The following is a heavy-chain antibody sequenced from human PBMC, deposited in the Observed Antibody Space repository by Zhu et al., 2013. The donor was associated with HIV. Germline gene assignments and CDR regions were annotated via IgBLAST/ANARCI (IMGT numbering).Heavy chain of an antibody. V-gene: IGHV1-69*08. CDR3: ARDYCSSTSCYTRGGGYYYYYGMDV. J-gene: IGHJ6*02. Sequence: QVQLVQSGAEVKKPGSSVKVSCKASGGTFSSYTISWVRQAPGQGLEWMGRIIPILGIANYAQKFQGRVTITADKSTSTAYMELSSLRSEDTAVYYCARDYCSSTSCYTRGGGYYYYYGMDVWGQGTTVTVSS. CDR1: GGTFSSYT. D-gene: IGHD2-2*02. CDR2: IIPILGIA.